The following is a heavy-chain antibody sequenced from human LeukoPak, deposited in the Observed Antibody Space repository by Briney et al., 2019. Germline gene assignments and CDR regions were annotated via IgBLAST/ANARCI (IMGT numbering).Heavy chain of an antibody. CDR1: GYTFTTYD. Sequence: GASVKVSCKASGYTFTTYDINWVRQATGQGLEWMGWMNPNSGNTAYAQKFQGRVTMTRNTSISTAFMELSGLRSEDTAVYFCARRNTAMVAGLDYWGQRSLVTVSS. CDR3: ARRNTAMVAGLDY. CDR2: MNPNSGNT. D-gene: IGHD5-18*01. V-gene: IGHV1-8*01. J-gene: IGHJ4*02.